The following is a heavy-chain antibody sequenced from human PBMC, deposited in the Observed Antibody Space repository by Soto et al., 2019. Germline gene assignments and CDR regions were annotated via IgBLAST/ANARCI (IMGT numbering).Heavy chain of an antibody. CDR3: ARNYYDSRDDAFDI. CDR1: GFTVSSNY. Sequence: PGGSLRLSCSASGFTVSSNYMSWVRQAPGKGLEWVSVIYSGGSTYYADSVKGRFTISRDNSKNTLYLQMNSLRAEDTAVYYCARNYYDSRDDAFDIWGQGTMVTVSS. J-gene: IGHJ3*02. CDR2: IYSGGST. D-gene: IGHD3-22*01. V-gene: IGHV3-53*01.